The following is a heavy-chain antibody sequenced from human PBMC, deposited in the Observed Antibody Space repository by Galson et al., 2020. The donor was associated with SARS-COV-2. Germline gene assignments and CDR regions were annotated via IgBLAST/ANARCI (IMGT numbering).Heavy chain of an antibody. CDR1: GGSISSYY. V-gene: IGHV4-59*01. CDR3: ASLGTIVGAIDY. J-gene: IGHJ4*02. Sequence: SETLSLTCTVSGGSISSYYWSWIRQPPGKGLEWIGYIYYSGSTNYNPSLKSRVTISVDTSKNQFSLKLSSVTAADTAVYYCASLGTIVGAIDYWGQGTLVTVSS. D-gene: IGHD1-26*01. CDR2: IYYSGST.